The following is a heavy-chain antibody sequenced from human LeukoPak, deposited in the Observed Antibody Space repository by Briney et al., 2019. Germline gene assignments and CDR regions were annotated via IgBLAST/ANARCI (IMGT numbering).Heavy chain of an antibody. Sequence: PSGTLSLTCTVSGGSVSSYYWSWIRQPAGKGLEWIGRIYTSGSTNYNPSLKSRVTMSVDTSKNQFSLKLSSVTAADTAVYYCARDIAVAGTGALDIWGQGTMVTVSS. D-gene: IGHD6-19*01. CDR3: ARDIAVAGTGALDI. CDR2: IYTSGST. J-gene: IGHJ3*02. V-gene: IGHV4-4*07. CDR1: GGSVSSYY.